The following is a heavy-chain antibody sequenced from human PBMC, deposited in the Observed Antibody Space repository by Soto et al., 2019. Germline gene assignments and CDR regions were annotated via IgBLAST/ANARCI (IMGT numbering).Heavy chain of an antibody. CDR3: ARAVVLTFTRYYDMDV. J-gene: IGHJ6*02. CDR1: GGTFSSYS. Sequence: QVQLVQSGAEVKTPGSSVKVSCKASGGTFSSYSINWVRQAPGQGLEWMGRLIPMFGTADYAQRFQGRVTFTADESSNTASMDVTNLTSDDTAVYYCARAVVLTFTRYYDMDVWGQGTTVTVSS. D-gene: IGHD3-22*01. V-gene: IGHV1-69*18. CDR2: LIPMFGTA.